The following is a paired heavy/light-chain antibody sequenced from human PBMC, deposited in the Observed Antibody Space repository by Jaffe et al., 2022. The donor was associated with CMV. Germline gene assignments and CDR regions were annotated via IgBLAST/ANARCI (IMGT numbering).Heavy chain of an antibody. CDR2: IKNSGTTI. D-gene: IGHD2-2*01. J-gene: IGHJ4*02. CDR1: GFIFSNYE. V-gene: IGHV3-48*03. Sequence: EVQLVESGGGLVQPGGSLRLSCAASGFIFSNYEMNWVRQAPGKGLEWLSLIKNSGTTIYYADSVKGRFTISRDDAKNSLYLQMNSLRAEDTALYYCARSQCSSTSCFRDYWGQGTLVTVSS. CDR3: ARSQCSSTSCFRDY.
Light chain of an antibody. CDR3: GTWDSSLSVYV. CDR2: DND. V-gene: IGLV1-51*01. J-gene: IGLJ1*01. Sequence: QSVLTQPPSVSAAPGQKVTISCSGSTSNIGNRYVSWYQQLPGTAPKLLIYDNDKRPSGIPDRFSASKSGTSATLGITGLQTGDEADYYCGTWDSSLSVYVFGSGTKVTVL. CDR1: TSNIGNRY.